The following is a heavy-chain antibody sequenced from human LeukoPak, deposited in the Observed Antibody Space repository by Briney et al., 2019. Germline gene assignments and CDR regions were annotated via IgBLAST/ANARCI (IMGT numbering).Heavy chain of an antibody. CDR1: GFTVSSNY. CDR2: IYSGGST. CDR3: ARAEYYDSSGPDY. V-gene: IGHV3-53*01. Sequence: TGGSLRLSCAASGFTVSSNYMSWVRQAPGKGLEWVSVIYSGGSTYYADSVKGRFTISRDNAKNSLYLQMNSLRAEDTAVYYCARAEYYDSSGPDYWGQGTLVTVSS. D-gene: IGHD3-22*01. J-gene: IGHJ4*02.